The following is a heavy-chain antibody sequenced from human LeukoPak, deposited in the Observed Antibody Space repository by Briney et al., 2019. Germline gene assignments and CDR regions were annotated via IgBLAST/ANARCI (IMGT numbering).Heavy chain of an antibody. J-gene: IGHJ4*02. CDR3: ARKDPGYSGYSDFDY. CDR1: GGSMSSYY. V-gene: IGHV4-59*08. Sequence: SETLSLTCTVSGGSMSSYYWSWIRQPPGKGLEYIGYIYYSGSTNYNPSLKSRVTISVDTSKNQFSLKLSSVTAADTAVYYCARKDPGYSGYSDFDYWGQGTLVTVSS. CDR2: IYYSGST. D-gene: IGHD5-12*01.